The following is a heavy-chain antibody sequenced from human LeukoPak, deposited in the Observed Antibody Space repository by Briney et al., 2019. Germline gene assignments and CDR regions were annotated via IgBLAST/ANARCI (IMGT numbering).Heavy chain of an antibody. J-gene: IGHJ5*02. Sequence: PSETLSLTCAVSGGSISSRNWWSWVRQPPGKGLEWIGEIYHSGSTNYNPSLKTRVTISVDKSKNQFSLKLSSVTAADTAVYYCARRTRRYYGSGSYYNALVFDPWGQGTLVTVSS. CDR3: ARRTRRYYGSGSYYNALVFDP. V-gene: IGHV4-4*02. D-gene: IGHD3-10*01. CDR1: GGSISSRNW. CDR2: IYHSGST.